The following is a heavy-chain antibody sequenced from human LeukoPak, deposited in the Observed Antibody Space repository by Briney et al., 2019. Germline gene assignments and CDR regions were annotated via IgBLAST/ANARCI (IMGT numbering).Heavy chain of an antibody. V-gene: IGHV3-33*01. CDR3: AREGGRPADYGDYVDNWFDP. Sequence: GGSLRLSCAASGFTFSSYGMHWVRQAPGKGLEWVAVIWYDGSNKYYADSVKGRFTISRDNSKNTLYLQMNSLRAEDTAVYYCAREGGRPADYGDYVDNWFDPWGQGTLVTVSS. J-gene: IGHJ5*02. CDR1: GFTFSSYG. D-gene: IGHD4-17*01. CDR2: IWYDGSNK.